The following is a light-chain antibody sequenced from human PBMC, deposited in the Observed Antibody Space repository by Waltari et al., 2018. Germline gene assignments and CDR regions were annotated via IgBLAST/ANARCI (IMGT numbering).Light chain of an antibody. CDR2: DVT. Sequence: KAPKLMIYDVTNRPSGVSNRFSGSKSGNTASLTISGLQAEDEADYFCSSYTSSSTLVFVGGTKLTVL. J-gene: IGLJ2*01. V-gene: IGLV2-14*03. CDR3: SSYTSSSTLV.